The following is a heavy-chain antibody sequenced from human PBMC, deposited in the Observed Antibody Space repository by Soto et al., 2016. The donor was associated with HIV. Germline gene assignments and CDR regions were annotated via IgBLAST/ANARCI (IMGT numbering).Heavy chain of an antibody. Sequence: VQLVESGGGVVQPGRSLRLSCAASGFTFSSYGMHWVRQAPGKGLEWVAVIWYDGSNKYYADSVKGRFTISRDNSKNTLYLQMNSLRAEDTAMYYCAKDFRNSSPVYYMDVWGKGTTGHRLL. V-gene: IGHV3-30*18. J-gene: IGHJ6*03. D-gene: IGHD6-13*01. CDR1: GFTFSSYG. CDR3: AKDFRNSSPVYYMDV. CDR2: IWYDGSNK.